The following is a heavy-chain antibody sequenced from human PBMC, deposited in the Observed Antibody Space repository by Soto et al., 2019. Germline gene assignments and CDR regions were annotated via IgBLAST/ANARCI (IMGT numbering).Heavy chain of an antibody. J-gene: IGHJ4*02. CDR3: ARPWYSSSWPLFDY. CDR1: GGTFSSYA. CDR2: IIPIFGTA. V-gene: IGHV1-69*13. Sequence: ASVKVSCKASGGTFSSYAISWVRQAPGQGLEWMGGIIPIFGTANYAQKFQGRVTITADESTGTAYMELSSLRSEDTAVYYCARPWYSSSWPLFDYWGQGTLVTVSS. D-gene: IGHD6-13*01.